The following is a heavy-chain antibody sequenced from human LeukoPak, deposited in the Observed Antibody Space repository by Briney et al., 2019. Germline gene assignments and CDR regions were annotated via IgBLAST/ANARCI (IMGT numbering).Heavy chain of an antibody. J-gene: IGHJ4*02. CDR1: EFTFSSYS. Sequence: GGSLRLPCAASEFTFSSYSMNWVRQAPGKGLEWVSSISFSSSYIYYADSLKGRFTISRDNAKNSLYLQMNSLRAEDTAVYYCARGPTDRFDYWGQGTLVTVSS. CDR2: ISFSSSYI. V-gene: IGHV3-21*01. CDR3: ARGPTDRFDY.